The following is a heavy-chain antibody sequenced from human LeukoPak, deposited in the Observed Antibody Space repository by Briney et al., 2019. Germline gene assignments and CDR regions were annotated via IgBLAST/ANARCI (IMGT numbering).Heavy chain of an antibody. J-gene: IGHJ4*02. Sequence: SVKVSCKASGGTFSSYAISWVRQAPGQGLEWMGGIIPIFGTANYAQEFQGRVTITADESTSTAYMELSSLRSEDTAVYYCARSPDPGYYYDPQYYFDYWGQGTLVTVSS. V-gene: IGHV1-69*13. CDR3: ARSPDPGYYYDPQYYFDY. D-gene: IGHD3-22*01. CDR1: GGTFSSYA. CDR2: IIPIFGTA.